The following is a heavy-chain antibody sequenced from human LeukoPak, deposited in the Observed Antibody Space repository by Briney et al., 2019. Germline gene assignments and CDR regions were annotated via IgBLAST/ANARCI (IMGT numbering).Heavy chain of an antibody. CDR3: ASTIFGVVIMNYFDY. CDR1: GGTFSSYA. V-gene: IGHV1-69*05. Sequence: SVKVSCKASGGTFSSYAISWVRQAPGQGLEWMGGIIPIFGTANYAQKFQGRVTITTDESTSTAYMELSSLRSEDTAVYYCASTIFGVVIMNYFDYWGQGTLVTVSS. CDR2: IIPIFGTA. J-gene: IGHJ4*02. D-gene: IGHD3-3*01.